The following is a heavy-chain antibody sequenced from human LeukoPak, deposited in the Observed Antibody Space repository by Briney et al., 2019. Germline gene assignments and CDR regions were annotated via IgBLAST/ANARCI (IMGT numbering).Heavy chain of an antibody. J-gene: IGHJ3*02. CDR3: AKGFGMGDSSGYYPSWAFDI. CDR1: GFTFSSYA. V-gene: IGHV3-30-3*01. D-gene: IGHD3-22*01. CDR2: ISYDGSNK. Sequence: PGGSLRLSCAASGFTFSSYAMHWVRQAPGKGLEWVAVISYDGSNKYYADSVKGRFTISRDNSKNTLYLQMNSLRAEDTAVYYCAKGFGMGDSSGYYPSWAFDIWGQGTMVTVSS.